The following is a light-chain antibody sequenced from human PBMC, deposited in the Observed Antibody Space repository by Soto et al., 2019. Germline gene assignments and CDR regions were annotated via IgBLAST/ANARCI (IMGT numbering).Light chain of an antibody. Sequence: DIQMTQSPSTLSASVGDRVTITCRASQSVSSWLAWYQQKPGKAPKVLIYDASSLKSGVPSRFSGSGSGTEFTLTISSLQPDDLATYYCQQLNSYPLTFGGGTKVEIK. CDR3: QQLNSYPLT. J-gene: IGKJ4*01. CDR2: DAS. V-gene: IGKV1-5*01. CDR1: QSVSSW.